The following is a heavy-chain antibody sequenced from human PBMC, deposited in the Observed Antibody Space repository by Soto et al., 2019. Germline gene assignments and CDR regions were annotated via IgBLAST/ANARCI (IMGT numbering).Heavy chain of an antibody. J-gene: IGHJ4*02. Sequence: LRLSCAASGFKFSNYAMSWVRQAPGKGLEWVSLISATGGGTYYADSVKGRFAISRDNSHNTLYLQVHSLTAEDTAVYYCAKDRRAGGNSAFYFDFWGQGAQVTVSS. CDR3: AKDRRAGGNSAFYFDF. V-gene: IGHV3-23*01. D-gene: IGHD3-16*01. CDR1: GFKFSNYA. CDR2: ISATGGGT.